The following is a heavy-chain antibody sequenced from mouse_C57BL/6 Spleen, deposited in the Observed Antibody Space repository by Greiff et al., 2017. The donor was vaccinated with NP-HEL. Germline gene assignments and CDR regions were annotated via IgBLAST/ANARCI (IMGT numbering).Heavy chain of an antibody. CDR1: GFNIKNTY. Sequence: EVKLVESVAELVRPGASVKLSCTASGFNIKNTYMHWVKQRPEQGLEWIGRIDPANGNTKYAPKFQGKATITADTSSKTAYLQLSSLTSEDTAIYYCAKSPPFNYFDYWGQGTTLTVSS. J-gene: IGHJ2*01. CDR2: IDPANGNT. V-gene: IGHV14-3*01. CDR3: AKSPPFNYFDY.